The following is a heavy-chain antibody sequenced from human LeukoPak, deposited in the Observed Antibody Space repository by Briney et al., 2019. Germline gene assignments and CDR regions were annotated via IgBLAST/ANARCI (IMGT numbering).Heavy chain of an antibody. D-gene: IGHD3-3*01. CDR1: GFTFSSYA. Sequence: GGSLRLSCAASGFTFSSYAMHWVRQAPGKGLEWVAVISYDGSNKYYADSVKGRFTISRDNSKNTLYLQMNSLRAEDTAVYYCARDPTYYDFWSGYYFDYWGQGTLATVSS. V-gene: IGHV3-30*04. CDR2: ISYDGSNK. CDR3: ARDPTYYDFWSGYYFDY. J-gene: IGHJ4*02.